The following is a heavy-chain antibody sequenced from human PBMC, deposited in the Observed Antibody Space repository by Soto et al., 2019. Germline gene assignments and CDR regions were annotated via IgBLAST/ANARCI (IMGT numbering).Heavy chain of an antibody. CDR3: ARVIRRGSSSSQYYYYGMDV. J-gene: IGHJ6*02. CDR2: IIPIFGTA. D-gene: IGHD6-6*01. V-gene: IGHV1-69*13. CDR1: GGTFSSYA. Sequence: SVKVSCKASGGTFSSYAISWVRQAPGQGLEWMGGIIPIFGTANYAQKFQGRVTITADESTSTAYMELSSLRSEDTAVYYCARVIRRGSSSSQYYYYGMDVWGQGITVTVS.